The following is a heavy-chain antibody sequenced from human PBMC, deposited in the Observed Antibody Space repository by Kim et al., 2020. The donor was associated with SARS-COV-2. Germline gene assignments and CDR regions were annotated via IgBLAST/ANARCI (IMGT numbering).Heavy chain of an antibody. J-gene: IGHJ4*02. Sequence: GGSLRLSCAASGFTFSSYAMSWVRQAPGKGLEWVSAISGSGGSTYYADSVKGRFTISIDNSKNTLYLQMNSLRAEDTAVYYCAILWFGELRRFDYWGQGTLVTVSS. D-gene: IGHD3-10*01. CDR1: GFTFSSYA. CDR2: ISGSGGST. V-gene: IGHV3-23*01. CDR3: AILWFGELRRFDY.